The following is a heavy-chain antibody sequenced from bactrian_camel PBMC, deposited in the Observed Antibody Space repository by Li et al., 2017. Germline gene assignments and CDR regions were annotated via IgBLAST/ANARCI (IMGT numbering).Heavy chain of an antibody. D-gene: IGHD3*01. CDR1: GFTFSNDH. V-gene: IGHV3-2*01. J-gene: IGHJ4*01. Sequence: QVQLVESGGGLVQPGGSLRLSCAASGFTFSNDHMSWVRQAPGKGLEWVANIFSDGYNYNDVAYYADSVKGRGTISRDNAKNTVYLQMNSLKSEDTALYYCATGFLWRFTANEYNYWGRGTQVTVS. CDR2: IFSDGYNYNDVA. CDR3: ATGFLWRFTANEYNY.